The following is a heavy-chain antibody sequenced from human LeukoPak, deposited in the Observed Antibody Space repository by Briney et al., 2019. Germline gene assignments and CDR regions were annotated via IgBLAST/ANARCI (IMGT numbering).Heavy chain of an antibody. D-gene: IGHD6-13*01. CDR3: ARARGIADPFDY. J-gene: IGHJ4*02. CDR1: GGSISSYY. Sequence: SETLSLTCTVSGGSISSYYWSWIRQPPGKGLEWIGYIYDSGSTNYNPSLKSRVTISVDTSKNQFSLKLSSVTAADTAVYYCARARGIADPFDYWGQGTLVTVSS. V-gene: IGHV4-59*01. CDR2: IYDSGST.